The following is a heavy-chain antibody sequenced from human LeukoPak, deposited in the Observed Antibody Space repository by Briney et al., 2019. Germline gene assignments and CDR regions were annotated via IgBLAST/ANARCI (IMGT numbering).Heavy chain of an antibody. V-gene: IGHV4-31*03. J-gene: IGHJ4*02. CDR2: IYYSGST. Sequence: SETLSLTCTVSGGSISSGGYYWSWIRQHPGKGLEWIGYIYYSGSTYYNPSLKSRVTISVDTSKNQFSLKLSSVTAADTAVYYCARDHGYYDSSLGYWGQGTLVTVSS. CDR1: GGSISSGGYY. CDR3: ARDHGYYDSSLGY. D-gene: IGHD3-22*01.